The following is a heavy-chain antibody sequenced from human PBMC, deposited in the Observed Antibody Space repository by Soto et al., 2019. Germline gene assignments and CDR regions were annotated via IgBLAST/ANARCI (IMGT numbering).Heavy chain of an antibody. Sequence: GGSLKISCKGSGYSFTSHWIGWVRQMPGKGLEWMGTIYPGDSDTRYSPSFQGRVTISADKSNSPAYLQWSSLKASDTAMYYCTRLNYYDSSGYPAYDAFDIWGQGTMVTVSS. CDR1: GYSFTSHW. D-gene: IGHD3-22*01. CDR2: IYPGDSDT. J-gene: IGHJ3*02. V-gene: IGHV5-51*01. CDR3: TRLNYYDSSGYPAYDAFDI.